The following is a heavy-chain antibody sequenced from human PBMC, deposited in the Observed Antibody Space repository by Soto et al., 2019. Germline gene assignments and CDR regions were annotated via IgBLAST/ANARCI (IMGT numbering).Heavy chain of an antibody. CDR2: IYYTGST. CDR3: TRGMSLTGLY. Sequence: QLQLQESGPGLVKPSETLSLTCSVSGGSISTSNYYRGWIRQPPGKGLEWIGSIYYTGSTYYNPSLKSRVTISVDTSKNQFSLKLSSVTAADSAVYFCTRGMSLTGLYWGQGTLITVSS. J-gene: IGHJ4*02. V-gene: IGHV4-39*01. D-gene: IGHD3-9*01. CDR1: GGSISTSNYY.